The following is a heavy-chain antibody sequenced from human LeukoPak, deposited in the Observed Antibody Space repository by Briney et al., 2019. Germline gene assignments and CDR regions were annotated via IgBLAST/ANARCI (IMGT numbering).Heavy chain of an antibody. V-gene: IGHV4-4*07. Sequence: PSETLSLTXTVSGGSISSYYWSWIRQPAGKGLEWIGRIYTSGSTNYNPSLKSRVTMSVDTSKNQFSLKLSSVTAADTAVYYCARWRVAGMGNWFDPWGQGTLVTVSS. CDR3: ARWRVAGMGNWFDP. J-gene: IGHJ5*02. D-gene: IGHD2-15*01. CDR2: IYTSGST. CDR1: GGSISSYY.